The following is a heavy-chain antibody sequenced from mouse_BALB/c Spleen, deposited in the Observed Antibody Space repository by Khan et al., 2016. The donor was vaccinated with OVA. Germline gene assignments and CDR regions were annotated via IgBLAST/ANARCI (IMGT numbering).Heavy chain of an antibody. Sequence: EVQLVESGGDLVKPGGSLKLSCAASGFTFSSYGMSWVRQTPDKRLEWVAAISSGGSYTYYPDSLKGRFTISRDNAKNTLYRQMSSLKSEDTAMYYCARQPGYYEGSAMDYWGQGTSVTVSS. J-gene: IGHJ4*01. CDR2: ISSGGSYT. CDR1: GFTFSSYG. V-gene: IGHV5-6*01. D-gene: IGHD2-3*01. CDR3: ARQPGYYEGSAMDY.